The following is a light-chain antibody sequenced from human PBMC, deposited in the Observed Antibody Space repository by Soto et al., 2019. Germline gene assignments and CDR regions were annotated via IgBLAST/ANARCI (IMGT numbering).Light chain of an antibody. CDR1: QSVSSSY. V-gene: IGKV3-20*01. J-gene: IGKJ1*01. Sequence: EIVLTQSPGTLSLSPGERATLSCRASQSVSSSYLAWYQQKPGQAPRLLIYDASSRATGIQDRFSGSGSGTAFTLTISRLEPEDFAVYYCQQYGRSPKTFGQGTKVEIK. CDR3: QQYGRSPKT. CDR2: DAS.